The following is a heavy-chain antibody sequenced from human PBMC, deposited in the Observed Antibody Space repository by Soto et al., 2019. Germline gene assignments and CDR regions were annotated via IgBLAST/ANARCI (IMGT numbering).Heavy chain of an antibody. J-gene: IGHJ4*02. V-gene: IGHV3-30-3*01. CDR3: ARGVREWDRGYPTAGYYFDY. Sequence: GGSLRLSCAASGFTFSSYAMHWVRQAPGKGLEWVAVISYDGSNKYYADSVKGRSTISRDNSKKTLYLQMNSLRAEDTAVYYCARGVREWDRGYPTAGYYFDYWGQGTLVTVSS. D-gene: IGHD1-1*01. CDR2: ISYDGSNK. CDR1: GFTFSSYA.